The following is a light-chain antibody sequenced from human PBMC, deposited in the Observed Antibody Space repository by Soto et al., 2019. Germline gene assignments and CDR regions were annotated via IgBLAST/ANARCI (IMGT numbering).Light chain of an antibody. Sequence: DIQMTQSPSSLSASVGDRVTITCRASQTISTYLDWYQQSPGKAPKLLIYAASTLQSGVPSRFSGSGSGTDFTLTISSLQPEDFATYYCQQYHGIPYTFGQGTKLEIK. CDR2: AAS. J-gene: IGKJ2*01. CDR1: QTISTY. V-gene: IGKV1-39*01. CDR3: QQYHGIPYT.